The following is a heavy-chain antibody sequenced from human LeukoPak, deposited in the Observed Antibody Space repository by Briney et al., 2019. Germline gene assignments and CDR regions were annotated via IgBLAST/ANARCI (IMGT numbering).Heavy chain of an antibody. J-gene: IGHJ4*02. V-gene: IGHV1-2*06. CDR3: ARDATMGSFDY. Sequence: ASVKVSCKASGYTFTDYYIHWVRQAPGQGLEWMGRINPNSGGTNYAQKFQGRVTMTRDTSISTAYMELSSLRSDDTAMYYCARDATMGSFDYWGQGTLVTVSS. CDR1: GYTFTDYY. D-gene: IGHD3-10*01. CDR2: INPNSGGT.